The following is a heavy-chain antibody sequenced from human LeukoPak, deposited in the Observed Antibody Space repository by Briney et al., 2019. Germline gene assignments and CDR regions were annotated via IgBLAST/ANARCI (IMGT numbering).Heavy chain of an antibody. CDR3: ARRLEGYYYYMDV. J-gene: IGHJ6*03. Sequence: SETLSLTCTVSGGSISSYYWSWIRQPPGKGLEWIGYIYYSGSTNYNPSLKSRVTISVDTSKNQFSLKLSSVTAADTAVYYCARRLEGYYYYMDVWGKGTTVTVSS. CDR1: GGSISSYY. V-gene: IGHV4-59*08. CDR2: IYYSGST. D-gene: IGHD1-1*01.